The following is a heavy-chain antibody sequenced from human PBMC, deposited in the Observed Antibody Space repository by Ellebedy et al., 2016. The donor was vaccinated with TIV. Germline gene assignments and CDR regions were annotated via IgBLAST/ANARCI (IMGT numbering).Heavy chain of an antibody. D-gene: IGHD3-22*01. Sequence: ASVKVSXKASGYTFTNYGISWVRQAPGQGLEWMGWISAYNTKINYAQKVQGRVSMTTDTSTSTAFIELRGLRSDDTAVYYCARSYDNSEFDYWGQGTLVTVSS. CDR1: GYTFTNYG. CDR3: ARSYDNSEFDY. V-gene: IGHV1-18*01. J-gene: IGHJ4*02. CDR2: ISAYNTKI.